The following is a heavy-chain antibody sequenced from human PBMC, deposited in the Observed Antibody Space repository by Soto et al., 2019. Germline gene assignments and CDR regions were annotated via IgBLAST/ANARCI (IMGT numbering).Heavy chain of an antibody. CDR2: IIPIFGTA. CDR3: GFGEDYYYYGMDV. CDR1: GGTFSSYD. J-gene: IGHJ6*02. V-gene: IGHV1-69*12. D-gene: IGHD3-10*01. Sequence: QVQLVQSGAEVKKPGSSVKVSCKAYGGTFSSYDIIWVRHAPGQGLEWMGGIIPIFGTANYAQKFQGRVTITADESTSTAYMELSSLRYEDTAVDYCGFGEDYYYYGMDVWGQGTTVTVSS.